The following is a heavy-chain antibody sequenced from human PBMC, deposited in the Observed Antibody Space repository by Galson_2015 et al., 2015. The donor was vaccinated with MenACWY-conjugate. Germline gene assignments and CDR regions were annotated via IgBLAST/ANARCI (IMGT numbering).Heavy chain of an antibody. V-gene: IGHV3-21*01. D-gene: IGHD5/OR15-5a*01. CDR2: ISSSGSHI. CDR3: ARVGNSVTYFYL. Sequence: SLRLSCAASGFTFSSYSMHWIRQPPGKELEWVSSISSSGSHIYYADSVEGRFTISRDNAKNSLYLQMNSLRAEDTAVYYCARVGNSVTYFYLWGQASLGTVSS. J-gene: IGHJ4*02. CDR1: GFTFSSYS.